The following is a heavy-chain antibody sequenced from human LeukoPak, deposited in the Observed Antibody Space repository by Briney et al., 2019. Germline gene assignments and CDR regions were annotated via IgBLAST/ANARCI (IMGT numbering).Heavy chain of an antibody. Sequence: PGGSLRLSCIASGFNFNTYEMNWVRQAPGKGLEWVSYICGRGTTKYYADSVKGRFTISRDNSKNTLYLQMNSLRAEDTAVYYCARELSDAFDIWGQGTMVTVSS. V-gene: IGHV3-48*03. CDR1: GFNFNTYE. J-gene: IGHJ3*02. CDR2: ICGRGTTK. CDR3: ARELSDAFDI.